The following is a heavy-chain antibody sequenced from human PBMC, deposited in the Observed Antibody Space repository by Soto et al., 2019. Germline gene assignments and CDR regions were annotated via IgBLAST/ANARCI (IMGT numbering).Heavy chain of an antibody. D-gene: IGHD3-10*01. CDR3: ARADYYYGSGSGTFDY. CDR2: IYYSGST. Sequence: QVQLQESGPGLVKPSQTLSLTCTVSGGSISSGGYYWSWIRQHPGKGLEWIGYIYYSGSTYYNPSLTSRVTISVATSKNQFSLKLSSVTAADTAVYFCARADYYYGSGSGTFDYWGQGTLVTVSS. CDR1: GGSISSGGYY. J-gene: IGHJ4*02. V-gene: IGHV4-31*03.